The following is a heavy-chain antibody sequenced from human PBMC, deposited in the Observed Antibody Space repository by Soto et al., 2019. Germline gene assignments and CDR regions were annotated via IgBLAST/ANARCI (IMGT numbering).Heavy chain of an antibody. CDR3: ARCNWNDAVGSYYYYYMDV. D-gene: IGHD1-1*01. J-gene: IGHJ6*03. CDR1: SGSISISYW. CDR2: IYHSGST. V-gene: IGHV4-4*02. Sequence: SETLSLTCGISSGSISISYWWSWVRQPPGKGLEWIGEIYHSGSTNYNPSLKSRVTMSVDKSKHQFSLKLSSVTAADTAVYYCARCNWNDAVGSYYYYYMDVWGKGTTVTVSS.